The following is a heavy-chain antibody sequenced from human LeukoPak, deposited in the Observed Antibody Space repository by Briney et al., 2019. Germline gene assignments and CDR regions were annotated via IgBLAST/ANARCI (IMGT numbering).Heavy chain of an antibody. V-gene: IGHV1-2*02. D-gene: IGHD3-22*01. J-gene: IGHJ6*03. CDR1: GYAFTDYY. CDR3: ARDPKNFYDSKFDYYHMDV. CDR2: INPSTGGT. Sequence: GASVKVSCKTSGYAFTDYYVHWVRQAPGQGLEWLGRINPSTGGTKYAQKFQGRVTMTRDTSISTTYLELSSLTSDDTAVYYCARDPKNFYDSKFDYYHMDVWGKGATVTISS.